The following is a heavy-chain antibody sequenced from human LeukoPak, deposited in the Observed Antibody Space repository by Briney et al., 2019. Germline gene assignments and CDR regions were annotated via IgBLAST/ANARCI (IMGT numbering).Heavy chain of an antibody. J-gene: IGHJ6*03. Sequence: SEKVSCKASVGTFSSYAISWVRQAPGQGLEWMGGIITIFGTANYAQKFQGRVTITADKSTSTAYMELSSLRSEDTAVYYCARGSYQLLWVYYYYYMDVWGKGTTVTVSS. D-gene: IGHD2-2*01. CDR2: IITIFGTA. CDR1: VGTFSSYA. CDR3: ARGSYQLLWVYYYYYMDV. V-gene: IGHV1-69*06.